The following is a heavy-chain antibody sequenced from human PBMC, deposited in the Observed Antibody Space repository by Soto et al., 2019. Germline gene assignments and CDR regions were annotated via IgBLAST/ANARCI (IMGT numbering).Heavy chain of an antibody. D-gene: IGHD2-2*01. J-gene: IGHJ3*02. V-gene: IGHV1-18*01. Sequence: ASVKVSCKASGYTFTSYGISWVRQAPGQGLEWMGWISAYNGNTNYAQKLQGRVTMTTDTSTSTAYMELRSLRSDDTAVYYCARTRTLVVPAVLDAFDIWGQGTMVTVSS. CDR1: GYTFTSYG. CDR2: ISAYNGNT. CDR3: ARTRTLVVPAVLDAFDI.